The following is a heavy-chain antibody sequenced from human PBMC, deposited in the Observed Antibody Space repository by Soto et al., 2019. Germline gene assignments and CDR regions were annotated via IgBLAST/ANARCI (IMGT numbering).Heavy chain of an antibody. D-gene: IGHD1-26*01. V-gene: IGHV1-8*01. CDR3: ARGVSAGVDY. Sequence: QVQLVQSGAEVREPGASVKVSGKASGYSFTSLDINWVRQTAGQGLEWMGWMEPSTGTTGYAQKFQGRVTLTRDTSINTAYMELTTLTSDDTAFYYCARGVSAGVDYWGQGTLVTVSS. J-gene: IGHJ4*02. CDR1: GYSFTSLD. CDR2: MEPSTGTT.